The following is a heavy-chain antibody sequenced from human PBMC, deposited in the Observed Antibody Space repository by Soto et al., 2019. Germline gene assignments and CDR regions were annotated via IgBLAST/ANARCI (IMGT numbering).Heavy chain of an antibody. D-gene: IGHD6-19*01. V-gene: IGHV4-39*01. Sequence: NPSETLSLTCTVSGGSISSSSYYWGWIRQPPGKGLEWIGSIYYTGITHYNPSLKSRATISIDTSKNQFPLNLNSVTATDTAVYYCARPARQDTVAGNYWGQGTLLTVSS. CDR1: GGSISSSSYY. CDR3: ARPARQDTVAGNY. CDR2: IYYTGIT. J-gene: IGHJ4*02.